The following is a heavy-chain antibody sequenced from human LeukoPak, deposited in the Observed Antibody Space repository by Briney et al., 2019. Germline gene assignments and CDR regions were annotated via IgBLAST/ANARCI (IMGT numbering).Heavy chain of an antibody. CDR2: IYSGGGT. Sequence: PGGSLRLSCAASGFTLSSNYMSWVRQAPGKGLEWVSVIYSGGGTYYADSVKGRFTISRDNSKNTLYLQMNSLRAEDTAVYYCARDTHLGNFDYWGQGTLVTVSS. J-gene: IGHJ4*02. D-gene: IGHD7-27*01. CDR1: GFTLSSNY. CDR3: ARDTHLGNFDY. V-gene: IGHV3-53*01.